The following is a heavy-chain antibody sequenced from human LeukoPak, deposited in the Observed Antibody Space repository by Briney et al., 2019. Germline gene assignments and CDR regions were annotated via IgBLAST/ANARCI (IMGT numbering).Heavy chain of an antibody. V-gene: IGHV1-2*02. CDR2: INPNSGGT. CDR1: GYTFTGYY. CDR3: ARGSLGYDYSTSPWYYFDY. D-gene: IGHD5-12*01. J-gene: IGHJ4*02. Sequence: ASVKVSCTASGYTFTGYYMHWVRQAPGQGLEWMGWINPNSGGTNYAQKFQGRVTMTRDTSISTAYMELSRLRSDDTAVYYCARGSLGYDYSTSPWYYFDYWGQGTLVTVSS.